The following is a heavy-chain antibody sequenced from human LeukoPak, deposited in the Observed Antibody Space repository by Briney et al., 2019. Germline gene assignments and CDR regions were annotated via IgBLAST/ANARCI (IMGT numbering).Heavy chain of an antibody. CDR3: AREGYYDSSGYAPFDY. CDR2: ISSSSSYI. Sequence: GGSLRLSCAASGFTFSSYSMNWVRQAPGKGLEWVSSISSSSSYIYYADSVKGRFTISRDNAKNSLYLQMNSLRAEDTAVYYCAREGYYDSSGYAPFDYWGQGTLVTVSS. J-gene: IGHJ4*02. D-gene: IGHD3-22*01. CDR1: GFTFSSYS. V-gene: IGHV3-21*01.